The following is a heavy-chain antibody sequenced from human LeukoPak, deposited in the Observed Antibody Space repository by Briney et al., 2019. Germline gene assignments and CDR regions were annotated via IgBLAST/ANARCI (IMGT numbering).Heavy chain of an antibody. J-gene: IGHJ4*02. V-gene: IGHV4-31*03. D-gene: IGHD6-25*01. Sequence: PSQTLSLTCTVSGGSISSGGYYWGWIRQHPGKGLEWAGYINYIGSTYYNPSLKSRITISVDTSKNQFSLYLSSVTAADTAVYYCARTVSSASLFFDYWGQGTLVTVSS. CDR3: ARTVSSASLFFDY. CDR2: INYIGST. CDR1: GGSISSGGYY.